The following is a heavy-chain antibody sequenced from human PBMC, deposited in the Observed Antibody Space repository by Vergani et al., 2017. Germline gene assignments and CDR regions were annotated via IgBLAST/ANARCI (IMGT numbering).Heavy chain of an antibody. V-gene: IGHV4-59*01. D-gene: IGHD2-15*01. J-gene: IGHJ5*02. Sequence: QVQLQESGPGLVKPSETLSLTCTVSGGSISSYYWSWIRQPPGKGLEWIGYIYYSGSTNYHPSLKSRVTISVDTSKNQFSLKLSSVTAADTAVYYCARDRGVVGYNWFDPWGQGTLVTVSS. CDR3: ARDRGVVGYNWFDP. CDR2: IYYSGST. CDR1: GGSISSYY.